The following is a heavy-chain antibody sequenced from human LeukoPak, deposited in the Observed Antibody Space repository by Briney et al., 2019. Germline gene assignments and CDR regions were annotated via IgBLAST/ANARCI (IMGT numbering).Heavy chain of an antibody. Sequence: PSETLSLTCTVSSGSISSSSYYWGWIRQPPGKGLERFGSIYYSGSTYNNTFLKSRVTIYVDTSKNQFSLKLSSVTAADTAVYYCARQGGSVLHYTDYWGQGTLVTVSS. CDR3: ARQGGSVLHYTDY. V-gene: IGHV4-39*01. CDR2: IYYSGST. CDR1: SGSISSSSYY. J-gene: IGHJ4*02. D-gene: IGHD5-12*01.